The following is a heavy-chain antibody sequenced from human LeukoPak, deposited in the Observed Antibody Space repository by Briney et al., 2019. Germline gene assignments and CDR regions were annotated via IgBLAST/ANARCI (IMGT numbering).Heavy chain of an antibody. Sequence: SVKVSCKASGGTFSRYAIRWVRQAPAQGREWMGGSIPIFGTANYAPTFQCTLTITADDSTSTAYTPLTSLRTEDTDLYYCAREEWYDAFNMWGQARMLSVSS. CDR3: AREEWYDAFNM. CDR1: GGTFSRYA. CDR2: SIPIFGTA. J-gene: IGHJ3*02. V-gene: IGHV1-69*01. D-gene: IGHD3-3*01.